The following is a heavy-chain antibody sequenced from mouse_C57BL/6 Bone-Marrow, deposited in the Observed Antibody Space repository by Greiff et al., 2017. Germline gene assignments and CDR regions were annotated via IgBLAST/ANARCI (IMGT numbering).Heavy chain of an antibody. CDR2: IYPSSGYT. CDR3: SRYSNSDYIDY. CDR1: GYTFTSYW. D-gene: IGHD2-5*01. J-gene: IGHJ2*01. V-gene: IGHV1-7*01. Sequence: VQLQQSGAELAKPGASVKLSCKASGYTFTSYWMHWVEQRPGQGLEWIGYIYPSSGYTKYNQKFKGKATLTADKSSSTAYMQLSSLTYEDSAVYYYSRYSNSDYIDYWGQGTTLTVSS.